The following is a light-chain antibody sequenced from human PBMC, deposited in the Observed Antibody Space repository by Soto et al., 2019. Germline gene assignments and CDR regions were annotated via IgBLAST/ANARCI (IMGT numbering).Light chain of an antibody. CDR2: DGS. Sequence: DIQMTQSPSTLSTSVGARVTITCRASQSVSYWLAWYQQKPGKAPNLLIYDGSTLASGVPPRFSGGGFGTEFTLNISSVQPEDSALYYCQQCHRYLTFGQGTKVDIK. J-gene: IGKJ1*01. CDR1: QSVSYW. CDR3: QQCHRYLT. V-gene: IGKV1-5*01.